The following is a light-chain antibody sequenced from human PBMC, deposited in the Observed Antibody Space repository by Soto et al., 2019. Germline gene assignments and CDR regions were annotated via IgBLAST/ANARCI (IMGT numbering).Light chain of an antibody. Sequence: QSVLTQPASVSGSPGQSITISCTGTSRDVGAYDYVSWYLQYPDKAPQLLIYYVDHRPSGVSSHFSGSKSGNTASLTISGLQAEDEGDYYCFSYADGSIDFFGTGTKGTVL. CDR2: YVD. CDR1: SRDVGAYDY. V-gene: IGLV2-14*03. J-gene: IGLJ1*01. CDR3: FSYADGSIDF.